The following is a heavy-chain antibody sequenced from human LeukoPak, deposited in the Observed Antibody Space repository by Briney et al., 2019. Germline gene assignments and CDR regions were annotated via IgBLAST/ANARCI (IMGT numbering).Heavy chain of an antibody. D-gene: IGHD3-3*01. CDR3: ARATPYDFWSGYLGVDY. Sequence: ASVKVSCKASGYTFTGYYMHWVRQAPGQGLEWMGWINPNSGGTNYAQKFQGRVTMTRDTSISTAYMELSRLRSDDTAAYYCARATPYDFWSGYLGVDYWGQGTLVTVSS. J-gene: IGHJ4*02. CDR2: INPNSGGT. CDR1: GYTFTGYY. V-gene: IGHV1-2*02.